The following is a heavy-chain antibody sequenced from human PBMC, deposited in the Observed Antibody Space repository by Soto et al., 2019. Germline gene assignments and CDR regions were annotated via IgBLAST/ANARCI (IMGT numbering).Heavy chain of an antibody. J-gene: IGHJ6*02. Sequence: GGSLRLSCSASGFTFSSYAMHWVRQAPGKGLEYVSAISSNGGSTYYADSVKGRFTISRDNSKNTLYLQMSSLRAEDTAVYYCVKNLVVVPAAIGHYYYYGMDVWGQGTTVTVSS. CDR2: ISSNGGST. D-gene: IGHD2-2*01. CDR1: GFTFSSYA. V-gene: IGHV3-64D*08. CDR3: VKNLVVVPAAIGHYYYYGMDV.